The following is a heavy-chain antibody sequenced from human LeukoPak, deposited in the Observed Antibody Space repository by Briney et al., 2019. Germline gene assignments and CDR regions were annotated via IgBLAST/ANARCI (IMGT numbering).Heavy chain of an antibody. Sequence: ASVKVSCKASGYTFTGYYMHWVRQAPGQGLEWMGWINPNSGGTNFAQKFQGRVTMTRDTSISTVYMELSRLRSDDTAVYYCARDSVGAFDSWGQGTLVTVSS. J-gene: IGHJ4*02. CDR1: GYTFTGYY. CDR2: INPNSGGT. D-gene: IGHD1-26*01. CDR3: ARDSVGAFDS. V-gene: IGHV1-2*02.